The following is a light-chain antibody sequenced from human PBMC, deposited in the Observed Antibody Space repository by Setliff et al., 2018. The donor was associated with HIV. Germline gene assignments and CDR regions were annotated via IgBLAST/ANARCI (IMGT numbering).Light chain of an antibody. CDR2: DVT. CDR1: SSDVGGYNY. Sequence: QSALTQPASVSGSPGQSITISCTGTSSDVGGYNYVSWYQQHPGKAPKLMIYDVTNRPSGVSNRFSGSNSGNTASLTISGLQAVDEADYYCSSYTSNNSGVFGTGTKVTVL. J-gene: IGLJ1*01. V-gene: IGLV2-14*03. CDR3: SSYTSNNSGV.